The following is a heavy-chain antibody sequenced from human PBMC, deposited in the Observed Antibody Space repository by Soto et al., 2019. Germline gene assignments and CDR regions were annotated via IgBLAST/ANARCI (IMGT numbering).Heavy chain of an antibody. J-gene: IGHJ4*02. CDR1: SGSISSSNW. Sequence: SETLSLTCAVSSGSISSSNWWTWVRQPPGKGLEWIGEIYHGGSANYNPSLKSRVTMSVDRSKNQFSLRLSSVTAADTAVYYCARVTTDCSGTSCWVFDYWGQGTLVIVSS. CDR2: IYHGGSA. D-gene: IGHD2-2*01. V-gene: IGHV4-4*02. CDR3: ARVTTDCSGTSCWVFDY.